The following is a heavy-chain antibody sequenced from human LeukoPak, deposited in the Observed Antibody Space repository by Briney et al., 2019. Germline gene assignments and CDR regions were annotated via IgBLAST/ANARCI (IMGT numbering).Heavy chain of an antibody. CDR1: GYSFSSYW. CDR2: NYTGDSDT. Sequence: GESLKISCKGSGYSFSSYWIGLVRQMRGKVLELVGINYTGDSDTSDSPSLQGQVTISADKSISTAYLQWSSLKASDTAMYYCARQASPNQYCSSTSCPYYFDYWGQGTLVTVSS. CDR3: ARQASPNQYCSSTSCPYYFDY. D-gene: IGHD2-2*01. V-gene: IGHV5-51*01. J-gene: IGHJ4*02.